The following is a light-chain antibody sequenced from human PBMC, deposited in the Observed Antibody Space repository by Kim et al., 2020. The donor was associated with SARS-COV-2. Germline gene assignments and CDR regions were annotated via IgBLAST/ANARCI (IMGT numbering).Light chain of an antibody. CDR2: GAS. V-gene: IGKV3-20*01. CDR1: QGISSSY. Sequence: SPGEGATLSCRAGQGISSSYLAWYQQKPGQAPRLLIYGASSRATGIPDRFSGSGSGTDFTLTISRVEPEDFAVYHCQQYGNSPITFGQGTRLEIK. J-gene: IGKJ5*01. CDR3: QQYGNSPIT.